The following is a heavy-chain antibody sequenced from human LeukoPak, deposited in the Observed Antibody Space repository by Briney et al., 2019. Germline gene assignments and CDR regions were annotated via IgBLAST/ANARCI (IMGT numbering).Heavy chain of an antibody. V-gene: IGHV4-39*01. CDR3: ARHSLVTGYYKPLDY. CDR1: GGSISGSSYY. D-gene: IGHD3-9*01. J-gene: IGHJ4*02. Sequence: SETPSLTCTVSGGSISGSSYYWGWIRQPPGKGLEWIGSIYYSGSTNYNPSLKSRVTISVDTSKNQFSLKLSSVTAADTAVYYCARHSLVTGYYKPLDYWGQGTLVTVSS. CDR2: IYYSGST.